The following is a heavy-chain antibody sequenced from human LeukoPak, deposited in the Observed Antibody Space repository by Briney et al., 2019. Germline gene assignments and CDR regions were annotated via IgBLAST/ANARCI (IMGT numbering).Heavy chain of an antibody. CDR3: ARGDVVVPAAFLHAFDI. D-gene: IGHD2-2*01. Sequence: SVKVSCKASGGTFSSYAISWVRRAPGQGLEWMGGIIPIFGTANYAQKFQGRVTITADKSTSTAYMELSSLRSEDTAVYYCARGDVVVPAAFLHAFDIWGQGTMATVSS. V-gene: IGHV1-69*06. CDR2: IIPIFGTA. CDR1: GGTFSSYA. J-gene: IGHJ3*02.